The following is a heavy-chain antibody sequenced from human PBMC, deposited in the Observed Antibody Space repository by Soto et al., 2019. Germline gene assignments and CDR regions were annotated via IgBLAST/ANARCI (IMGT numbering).Heavy chain of an antibody. V-gene: IGHV3-48*02. D-gene: IGHD3-9*01. J-gene: IGHJ3*01. CDR3: ARGEYYNILTGYYRGAFDV. CDR2: ITSTSNTI. CDR1: GFTFSSYT. Sequence: PGGSLRLSCAASGFTFSSYTMNWVRQAPGKGLEWISYITSTSNTIYYAASVKGRFTISRDDAQNSLSLQMNSLRDDDTAAYYCARGEYYNILTGYYRGAFDVWGRGTMVTVSS.